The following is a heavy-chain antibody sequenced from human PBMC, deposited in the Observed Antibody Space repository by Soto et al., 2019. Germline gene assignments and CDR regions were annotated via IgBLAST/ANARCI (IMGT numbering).Heavy chain of an antibody. J-gene: IGHJ2*01. V-gene: IGHV3-30*03. D-gene: IGHD4-4*01. CDR2: MSYVGSKE. CDR3: ARGSGNSGFWYFDL. Sequence: QVQLVESGGGVVQPGRSLRLSCAASGFIFSSYGMHWVRQAPGKGLGWVALMSYVGSKEYYADSVKGRFTVSRDNSQSTLYRQMNSLRAEDTAVYYCARGSGNSGFWYFDLWGRGTLVTVSS. CDR1: GFIFSSYG.